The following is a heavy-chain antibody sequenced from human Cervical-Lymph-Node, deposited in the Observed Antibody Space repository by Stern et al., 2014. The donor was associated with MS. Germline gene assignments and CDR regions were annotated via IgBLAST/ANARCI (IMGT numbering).Heavy chain of an antibody. J-gene: IGHJ4*02. CDR2: ITPTGGRT. Sequence: QVQLVQSGAEVKKPGASVKVSCKASGYTFTSYYMHWVRQTPGQGLEWMGIITPTGGRTRYAQKFQGRVTMTRDTSTNTVYMELSSLRSEDTAVYYCARSLGDISGLDYWGQGTLVTVSS. V-gene: IGHV1-46*01. CDR3: ARSLGDISGLDY. CDR1: GYTFTSYY. D-gene: IGHD2-15*01.